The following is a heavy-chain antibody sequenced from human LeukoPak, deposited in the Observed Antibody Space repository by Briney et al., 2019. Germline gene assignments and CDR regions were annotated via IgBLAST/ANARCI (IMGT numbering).Heavy chain of an antibody. Sequence: PSQTLSLTCAVSGGSISRGGYSWSWIRQPPGKGLEWIGYIYHSGSTYYNTSLNSLVTISVDRSKNQFSLKLSSVTAADTAVYYCARGGVYYYGSGSYVFDPWGQGTLVTVSS. D-gene: IGHD3-10*01. J-gene: IGHJ5*02. CDR1: GGSISRGGYS. CDR2: IYHSGST. V-gene: IGHV4-30-2*01. CDR3: ARGGVYYYGSGSYVFDP.